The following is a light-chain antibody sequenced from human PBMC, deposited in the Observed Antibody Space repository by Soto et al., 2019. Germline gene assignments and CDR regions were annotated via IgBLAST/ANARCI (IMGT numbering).Light chain of an antibody. CDR2: AAS. CDR3: QQSYSTPYT. Sequence: DIPMTQSPSSLSASVGDRVTITCRASQSISSYLNWYQQKPGKAPKLLIYAASSLQSGVPSRFSGSGSGTDFTLIISSLQPEDFATYYCQQSYSTPYTFGQGTKLEIK. J-gene: IGKJ2*01. CDR1: QSISSY. V-gene: IGKV1-39*01.